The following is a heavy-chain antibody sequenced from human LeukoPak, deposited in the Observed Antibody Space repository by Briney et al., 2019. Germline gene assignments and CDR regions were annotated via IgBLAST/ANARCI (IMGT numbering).Heavy chain of an antibody. CDR2: ISYDGSNK. CDR3: ARTRGGGYSDF. J-gene: IGHJ4*02. Sequence: GGSPRLSCAASGFTFSSYGMHWVRQAPGKGLEWVAVISYDGSNKYYADSVKGRFTISRDNPKNTLYLQMNSLRAEDTAVYYCARTRGGGYSDFWGQGALVTVSS. V-gene: IGHV3-30*03. D-gene: IGHD3-16*01. CDR1: GFTFSSYG.